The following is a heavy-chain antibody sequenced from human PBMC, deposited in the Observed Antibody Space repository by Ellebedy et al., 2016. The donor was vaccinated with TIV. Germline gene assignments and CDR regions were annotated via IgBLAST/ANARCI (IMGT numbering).Heavy chain of an antibody. D-gene: IGHD5-12*01. CDR3: AKGSFGYASDYFDY. J-gene: IGHJ4*02. Sequence: AASVNVSCKASSYTFTNYGLTWVRQAPGQGLEWMGWISGYNGNTNYAQKLQGRVTMTTETSTSTAYMELTSLRSDDTAVYYCAKGSFGYASDYFDYWGQGTLVTVSS. CDR2: ISGYNGNT. V-gene: IGHV1-18*01. CDR1: SYTFTNYG.